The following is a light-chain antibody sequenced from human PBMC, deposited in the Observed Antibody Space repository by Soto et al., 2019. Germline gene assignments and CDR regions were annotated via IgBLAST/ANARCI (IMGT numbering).Light chain of an antibody. Sequence: IVVSQSPATLSSFPGDRVTLSCRASQYINTRLAWYQHRPGQAPRLLIYQTSIRAAGIPARISGSGSGTDFTLTISRLEPEDFAVYYCQQYSRAPLTFGQGTKV. J-gene: IGKJ1*01. V-gene: IGKV3-20*01. CDR2: QTS. CDR1: QYINTR. CDR3: QQYSRAPLT.